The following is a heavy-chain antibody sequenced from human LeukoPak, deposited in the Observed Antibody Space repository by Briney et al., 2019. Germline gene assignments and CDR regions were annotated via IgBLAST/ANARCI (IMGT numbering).Heavy chain of an antibody. CDR1: GGSFSGYY. CDR2: INHSGST. D-gene: IGHD2-2*01. Sequence: SETLSLTCAVYGGSFSGYYWSWIRQPPGKGLEWIGEINHSGSTNYNPSLKSRVTISVDTSKNQFSLKLSSVTAADTAVYYCAGDSTMPFDYWGQGTLVTVSS. V-gene: IGHV4-34*01. CDR3: AGDSTMPFDY. J-gene: IGHJ4*02.